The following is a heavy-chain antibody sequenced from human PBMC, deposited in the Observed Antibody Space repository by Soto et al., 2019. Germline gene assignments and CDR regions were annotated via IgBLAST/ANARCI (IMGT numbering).Heavy chain of an antibody. CDR3: ARLGAYYQSLDP. CDR1: GGSFSPNY. D-gene: IGHD3-22*01. J-gene: IGHJ5*02. CDR2: IYYGGTT. V-gene: IGHV4-59*08. Sequence: SETLSLTCTVSGGSFSPNYWRWIRQPPGKGLEWVGYIYYGGTTSYNPSLQSRVTISLETSKSQFSLRPTSVTAADTAVYYCARLGAYYQSLDPWGPGTLVTVSS.